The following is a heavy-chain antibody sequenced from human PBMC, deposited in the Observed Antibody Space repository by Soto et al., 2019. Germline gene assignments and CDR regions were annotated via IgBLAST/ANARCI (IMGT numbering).Heavy chain of an antibody. CDR3: DSQSSGLWLY. Sequence: HLQLQESGSRLVKPSQTLSLNCAVSGDSISSADYSWNWVRQPPGKGLEWIGYISHSGSTYYNPTLQSRVTRSVDRYRTQFSLNLTSVTAADTDVYHCDSQSSGLWLYWGQGTLVTVSS. CDR1: GDSISSADYS. CDR2: ISHSGST. D-gene: IGHD3-10*01. V-gene: IGHV4-30-2*01. J-gene: IGHJ4*02.